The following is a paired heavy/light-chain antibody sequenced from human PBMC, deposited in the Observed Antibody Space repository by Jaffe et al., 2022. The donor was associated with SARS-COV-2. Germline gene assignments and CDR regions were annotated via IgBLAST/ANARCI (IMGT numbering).Heavy chain of an antibody. Sequence: QLQLQESGPGLVKPSETLSLTCTVSGGSISSSSYYWGWIRQPPGKGLEWIGSIYYSGSTYYNPSLKSRVTISVDTSKNQFSLKLSSVTAADTAVYYCARTGGLYCSSTSCYAVYFDYWGQGTLVTVSS. CDR1: GGSISSSSYY. D-gene: IGHD2-2*01. V-gene: IGHV4-39*01. J-gene: IGHJ4*02. CDR3: ARTGGLYCSSTSCYAVYFDY. CDR2: IYYSGST.
Light chain of an antibody. CDR2: DVS. J-gene: IGLJ1*01. CDR1: SSDVGGYNY. CDR3: SSYTSSSTLFV. V-gene: IGLV2-14*01. Sequence: QSALTQPASVSGSPGQSITISCTGTSSDVGGYNYVSWYQQHPGKAPKLMIYDVSNRPSGVSNRFSGSKSGNTASLTISGLQAEDEADYYCSSYTSSSTLFVFGTGTKVTVL.